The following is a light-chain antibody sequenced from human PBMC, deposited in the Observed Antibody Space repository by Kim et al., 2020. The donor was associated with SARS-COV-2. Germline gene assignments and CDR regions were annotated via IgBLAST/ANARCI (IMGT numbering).Light chain of an antibody. Sequence: SRSERSALFCTASRCITITYFACYHQKPVPTPSLLIYIASSRATGFPDMFSGIGSVTEFTLTLSRVEPEDFAVYYCHQYGEPPSTFGQGTQLEIK. CDR1: RCITITY. J-gene: IGKJ5*01. CDR2: IAS. CDR3: HQYGEPPST. V-gene: IGKV3-20*01.